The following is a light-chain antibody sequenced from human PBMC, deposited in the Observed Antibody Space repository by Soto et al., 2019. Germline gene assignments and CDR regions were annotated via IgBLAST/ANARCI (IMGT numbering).Light chain of an antibody. V-gene: IGKV3-20*01. CDR2: GTS. CDR3: QQYGSSLFT. Sequence: EIGLPQSPCTLSLSPGERATLSCSSSQSVSSKYLAWYQQKPGQAPRVLIYGTSIRASGVPERFSGGGSGTDFTLTITRLEPEDFAVYYCQQYGSSLFTFGPGT. J-gene: IGKJ3*01. CDR1: QSVSSKY.